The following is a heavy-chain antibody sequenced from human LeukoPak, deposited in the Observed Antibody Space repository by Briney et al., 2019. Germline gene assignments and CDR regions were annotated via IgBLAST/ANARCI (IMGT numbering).Heavy chain of an antibody. J-gene: IGHJ3*02. D-gene: IGHD6-13*01. CDR2: IYATGRT. Sequence: PETLSLTCTVSGDSISSYYWSWIRQPAGKGLEWIGRIYATGRTDYNPSLESRVRMSVDKSKNLFSLRLSAVTAADTAVYYCARDYSIRGIGDAFDIWGQGTVVTVSS. V-gene: IGHV4-4*07. CDR3: ARDYSIRGIGDAFDI. CDR1: GDSISSYY.